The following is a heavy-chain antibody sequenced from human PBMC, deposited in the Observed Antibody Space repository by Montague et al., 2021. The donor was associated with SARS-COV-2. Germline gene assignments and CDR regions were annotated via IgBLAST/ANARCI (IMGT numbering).Heavy chain of an antibody. CDR3: ARVGIVATIGGFPDALDI. J-gene: IGHJ3*02. CDR1: GGSVSSDSYY. CDR2: IYYSGSN. V-gene: IGHV4-61*01. Sequence: SETLSLTCTVSGGSVSSDSYYWRCLRPPPGKGLVWLGYIYYSGSNNSNPSLQSRVTISVATSQNTFSLKLSTVTAADTAVYYCARVGIVATIGGFPDALDIWGQGTMVTVSS. D-gene: IGHD5-12*01.